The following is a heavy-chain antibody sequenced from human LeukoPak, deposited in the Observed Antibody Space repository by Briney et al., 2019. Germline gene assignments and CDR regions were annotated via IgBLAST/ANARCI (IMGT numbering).Heavy chain of an antibody. D-gene: IGHD6-13*01. CDR1: GFTFSSYA. CDR2: ISGSGGST. V-gene: IGHV3-23*01. CDR3: AKTYSRQQLVFPLGG. J-gene: IGHJ4*02. Sequence: PGGSLRLSCAASGFTFSSYAMSWVRQAPGKGLEWVSAISGSGGSTYYADSVKGRFTISRDNSKNTLYLQMNSLRAEDTAVYYCAKTYSRQQLVFPLGGWGQGTLVTVSS.